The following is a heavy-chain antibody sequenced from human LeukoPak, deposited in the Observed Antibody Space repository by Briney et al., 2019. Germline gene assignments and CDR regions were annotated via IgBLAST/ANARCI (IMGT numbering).Heavy chain of an antibody. V-gene: IGHV3-23*01. J-gene: IGHJ5*02. CDR1: GFAFSSYA. CDR2: ISSGGGRK. CDR3: AKAPNYYGSGSYYNNWFDP. Sequence: PGGSLRLSCAASGFAFSSYAIRWVRQAPGKGLEWVSAISSGGGRKYYADSVKGRFTISRDNSKNTLYLKMDSLRAENTAVYYCAKAPNYYGSGSYYNNWFDPWGQGTLVTVSS. D-gene: IGHD3-10*01.